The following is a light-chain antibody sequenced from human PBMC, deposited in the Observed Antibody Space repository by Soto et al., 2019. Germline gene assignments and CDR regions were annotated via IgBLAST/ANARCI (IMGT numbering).Light chain of an antibody. J-gene: IGKJ1*01. Sequence: EIVLTQSPGTLSLSPGERATLSCRASQSVSGSDLAWYQQKPGQAPRLLIYGVSSRATGIPDRFSGSGSGTDFTLTISRLESEDFAVYYCQQYGSSPWTFGQGTKVEIK. CDR2: GVS. V-gene: IGKV3-20*01. CDR3: QQYGSSPWT. CDR1: QSVSGSD.